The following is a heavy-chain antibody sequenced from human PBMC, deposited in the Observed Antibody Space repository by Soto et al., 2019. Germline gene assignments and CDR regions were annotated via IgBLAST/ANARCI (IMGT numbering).Heavy chain of an antibody. D-gene: IGHD6-13*01. CDR2: ISSNGGST. V-gene: IGHV3-64*02. Sequence: GSLRLSCAASGFTFSSYAMHWVRQAPGKGLEYVSAISSNGGSTYYADSVKGRFTISRDNSKNTLYLQMGSLRAEDMAVYYCARDSVAAAGNFDYYYGMDVWGQGTTVTV. CDR1: GFTFSSYA. CDR3: ARDSVAAAGNFDYYYGMDV. J-gene: IGHJ6*02.